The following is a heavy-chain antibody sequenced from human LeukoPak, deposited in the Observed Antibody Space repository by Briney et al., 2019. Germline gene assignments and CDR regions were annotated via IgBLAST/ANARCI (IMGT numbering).Heavy chain of an antibody. Sequence: GGSLRLSCAASGFTFSSYAMSWVRQAPGKGLEWVSAISGSGGSTYYADSVKGRFTLSRDNSKNTLYLQRNSLRAEGTAVYDCAKDYESSNWYDYWGQGTLVTVSS. D-gene: IGHD3-16*01. CDR3: AKDYESSNWYDY. J-gene: IGHJ5*01. CDR2: ISGSGGST. V-gene: IGHV3-23*01. CDR1: GFTFSSYA.